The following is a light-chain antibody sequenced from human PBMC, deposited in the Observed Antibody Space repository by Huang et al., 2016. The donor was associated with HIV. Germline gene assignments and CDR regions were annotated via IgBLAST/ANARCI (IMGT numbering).Light chain of an antibody. CDR2: GAN. J-gene: IGKJ1*01. V-gene: IGKV3-15*01. CDR3: QQYNDWPWT. CDR1: QSVSNE. Sequence: EIVMTQSPGTLSVSPGERATLSCRASQSVSNEVAWFQQKPGHAPRLLIYGANIRPSGTPAGCRCSGSGTDFTLTISSLQSEDFAIYYCQQYNDWPWTFGQGTKVEIK.